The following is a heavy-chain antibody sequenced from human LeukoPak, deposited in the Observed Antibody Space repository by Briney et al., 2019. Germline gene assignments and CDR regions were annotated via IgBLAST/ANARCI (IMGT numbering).Heavy chain of an antibody. CDR2: ISSGGSVM. J-gene: IGHJ4*02. CDR1: GYTFSDYT. Sequence: PGGSLRLSCGASGYTFSDYTMNWVRQDPGKGPEWISYISSGGSVMHYADSVKGRFTISRDNVENSLYLQMNSLRVEDTAVYYCTRDLEYWGQGVLVTVST. V-gene: IGHV3-48*01. CDR3: TRDLEY.